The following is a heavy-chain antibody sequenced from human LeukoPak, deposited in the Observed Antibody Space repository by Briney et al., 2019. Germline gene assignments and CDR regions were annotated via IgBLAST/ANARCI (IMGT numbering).Heavy chain of an antibody. CDR3: ARNRKYCSSTSCYYYYYYGMDV. Sequence: PGGSLRLSCAASGFTVSSNYMSWVRQAPGKGLEWVSVIYSGGSTYYADSVKGRFTISRHNSKNTLYLQMNSLRAEDTAVYYCARNRKYCSSTSCYYYYYYGMDVWGQGTTVTVSS. D-gene: IGHD2-2*01. J-gene: IGHJ6*02. CDR2: IYSGGST. V-gene: IGHV3-53*04. CDR1: GFTVSSNY.